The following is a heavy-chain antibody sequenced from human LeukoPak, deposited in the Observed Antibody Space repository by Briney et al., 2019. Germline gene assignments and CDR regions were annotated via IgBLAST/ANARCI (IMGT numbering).Heavy chain of an antibody. CDR3: ARMVATFWDY. Sequence: WASVKVSCKASGYTFTSYDINWVRQATGQGLEWMGWMNPNSGNTGYAQKFQGRVTMTTDTSTSTAYMELRSLRSDDTAVYYCARMVATFWDYWGQGTLVTVSS. J-gene: IGHJ4*02. CDR2: MNPNSGNT. CDR1: GYTFTSYD. V-gene: IGHV1-8*01. D-gene: IGHD5-12*01.